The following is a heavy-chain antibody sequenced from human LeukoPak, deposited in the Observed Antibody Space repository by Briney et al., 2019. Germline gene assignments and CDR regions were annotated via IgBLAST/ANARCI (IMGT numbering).Heavy chain of an antibody. V-gene: IGHV1-18*01. CDR3: ARDSIIKAAFDI. J-gene: IGHJ3*02. CDR1: GYTFTSYG. Sequence: ASVEVSCKASGYTFTSYGISWVRQAPGQGLEWMGWISAYKGDTNYAQKLQGRVTMTTDTSTSTAYMQLRRMRSADTAVYYCARDSIIKAAFDIWGQGTMVTVSS. D-gene: IGHD5-24*01. CDR2: ISAYKGDT.